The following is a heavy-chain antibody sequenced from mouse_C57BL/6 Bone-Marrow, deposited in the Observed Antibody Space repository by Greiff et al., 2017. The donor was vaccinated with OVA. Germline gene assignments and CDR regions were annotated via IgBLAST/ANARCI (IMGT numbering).Heavy chain of an antibody. Sequence: EVQLQQSGPELAKPGASVKIPCKASGYTFTDYNMDWVKQSPGKSLEWIGDINSNNGGTNYNEKFKGKATLTVDKSSSTAYMELRSLTSEDTAVYYCARGGYYEYDGGAWFAYWGRGTLVTVSA. D-gene: IGHD2-4*01. CDR1: GYTFTDYN. J-gene: IGHJ3*01. V-gene: IGHV1-18*01. CDR3: ARGGYYEYDGGAWFAY. CDR2: INSNNGGT.